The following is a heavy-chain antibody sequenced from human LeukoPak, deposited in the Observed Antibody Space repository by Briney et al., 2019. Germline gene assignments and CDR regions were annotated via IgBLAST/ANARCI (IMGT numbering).Heavy chain of an antibody. CDR2: IKQDGSEK. D-gene: IGHD3-22*01. CDR3: ARDPELTMVVANYYFDY. J-gene: IGHJ4*02. V-gene: IGHV3-7*01. CDR1: GFNFSSYW. Sequence: GGSLRLSCAASGFNFSSYWMSWVRQAPGKGLEWVANIKQDGSEKYYVDSVKGRFTISRDNAKNSLYLQMNSLRAEDTAVYYCARDPELTMVVANYYFDYWGQGTLVTVSS.